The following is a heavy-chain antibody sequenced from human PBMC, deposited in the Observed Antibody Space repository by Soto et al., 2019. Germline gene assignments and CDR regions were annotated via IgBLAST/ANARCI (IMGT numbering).Heavy chain of an antibody. CDR3: AADTHQLDVYYYYEMDV. J-gene: IGHJ6*01. D-gene: IGHD2-2*01. Sequence: ASVKVSCKASGYSFTSYGISWVRQAPGQGLEWMGWISAYNGNTNYAQNVQGRVTMTTDTSTSTAYMELRGLRSDDTAVYYCAADTHQLDVYYYYEMDVWGQGTTVTVSS. CDR1: GYSFTSYG. V-gene: IGHV1-18*01. CDR2: ISAYNGNT.